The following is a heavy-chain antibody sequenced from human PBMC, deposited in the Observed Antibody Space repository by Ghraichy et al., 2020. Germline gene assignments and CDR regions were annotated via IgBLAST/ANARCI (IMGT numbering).Heavy chain of an antibody. CDR1: GFTFSSYG. Sequence: GGSLKLSCAASGFTFSSYGMHWVRQAPGKGLEWVAFIRYDGSNKYYADSVKGRFTISRDNFKNTLYLHINSLRAEDTAVYYCAKKAYSSDWYEGDFDYWGQGTLVTVSS. J-gene: IGHJ4*02. CDR3: AKKAYSSDWYEGDFDY. CDR2: IRYDGSNK. D-gene: IGHD6-19*01. V-gene: IGHV3-30*02.